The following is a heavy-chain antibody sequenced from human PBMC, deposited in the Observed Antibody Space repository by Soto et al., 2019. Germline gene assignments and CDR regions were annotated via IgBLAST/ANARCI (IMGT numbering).Heavy chain of an antibody. J-gene: IGHJ5*02. CDR2: ISYDGSNK. CDR1: GFTFSSYG. D-gene: IGHD6-13*01. Sequence: QVQLVESGGGVVQPGRSLRLSCAASGFTFSSYGMHWVRQAPGKGLEWVAVISYDGSNKYYADSVKGRFTISRDNSKNTLYLQMNSLRAEDTAMYYCAKFSTSSTPTINWFDPWGQGTLVTVSS. CDR3: AKFSTSSTPTINWFDP. V-gene: IGHV3-30*18.